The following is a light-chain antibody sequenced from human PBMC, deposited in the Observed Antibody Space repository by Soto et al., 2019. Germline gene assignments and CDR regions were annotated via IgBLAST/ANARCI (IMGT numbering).Light chain of an antibody. J-gene: IGKJ4*01. CDR1: QSIGSW. CDR3: QRYRSYPVA. CDR2: KAS. V-gene: IGKV1-5*03. Sequence: DIQMTPSPSPLSASVGDRVTNTCRASQSIGSWLAWYQQKPGKAPRLLIYKASTLESEAPSSFSSSCPGIGFTLTFSSVQPDDFATYHCQRYRSYPVALGGGTKVVIK.